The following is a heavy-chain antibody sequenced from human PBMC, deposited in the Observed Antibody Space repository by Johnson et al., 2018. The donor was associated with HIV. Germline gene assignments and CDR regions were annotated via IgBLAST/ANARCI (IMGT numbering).Heavy chain of an antibody. V-gene: IGHV3-30*03. Sequence: QVQLVESGGGVVQPGKSLRLSCSASRFTFSNYAMNWVRQAPGKGLEWMAIISYDGSNKNYADSVKGRFTISRDNAKNSLYLQLNSLRAEDTAVYYCARDRTLWQLVRPGGAFDIWGQGTMVTVSS. J-gene: IGHJ3*02. CDR2: ISYDGSNK. CDR1: RFTFSNYA. D-gene: IGHD6-6*01. CDR3: ARDRTLWQLVRPGGAFDI.